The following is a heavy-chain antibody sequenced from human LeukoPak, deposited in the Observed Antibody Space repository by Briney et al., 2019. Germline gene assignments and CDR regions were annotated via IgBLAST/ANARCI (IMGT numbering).Heavy chain of an antibody. CDR3: ARDCGNCGGAPDDTFDI. V-gene: IGHV1-69*04. CDR2: IIPILGIA. J-gene: IGHJ3*02. Sequence: SVKVSCKASGGTFSSYAISWVRQAPGQGLEWMGRIIPILGIANYAQKFQGRVTMTTDTSTSTAYLELRSLRSDDTAVYYCARDCGNCGGAPDDTFDIWGQGTMVTVSS. CDR1: GGTFSSYA. D-gene: IGHD2-21*01.